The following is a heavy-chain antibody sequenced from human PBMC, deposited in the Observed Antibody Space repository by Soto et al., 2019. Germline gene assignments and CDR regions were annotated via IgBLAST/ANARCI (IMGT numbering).Heavy chain of an antibody. D-gene: IGHD1-7*01. CDR1: GYTFTGYY. CDR2: INPISGGT. J-gene: IGHJ4*02. CDR3: ARDPRRELLNY. V-gene: IGHV1-2*02. Sequence: ASVKVSCQASGYTFTGYYIHWVRQAPGQGLEWVGWINPISGGTEYAQKFQGRVTMTRDTSISTDYMEMSRLRSDDTAVYYCARDPRRELLNYWGQGPLWSVAS.